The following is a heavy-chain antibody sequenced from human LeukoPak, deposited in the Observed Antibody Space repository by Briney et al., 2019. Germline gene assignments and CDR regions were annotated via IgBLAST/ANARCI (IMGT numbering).Heavy chain of an antibody. CDR1: GFTFSSYS. D-gene: IGHD1-26*01. CDR2: ITSSGTYI. J-gene: IGHJ4*02. V-gene: IGHV3-21*01. Sequence: PGGSLRLSCAASGFTFSSYSMNWVRQAPGKGLEWVSSITSSGTYIYYADSLKGRFTISRDNAKNSLYLQMNSLRAEDTAMYYCATGEGGFDYWGQGTLVTVPS. CDR3: ATGEGGFDY.